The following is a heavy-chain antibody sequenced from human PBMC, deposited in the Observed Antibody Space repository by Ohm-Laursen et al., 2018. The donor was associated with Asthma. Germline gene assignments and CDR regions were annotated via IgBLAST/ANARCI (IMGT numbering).Heavy chain of an antibody. CDR3: ARMPTHRIVPELNYFDY. Sequence: SLRLSCAASGFTFSSYSMNWVRQAPGKGLEWVSSISSSSSYIYYADSVKGRFTISRDNSKSTLFLQMNNLRAEDTAVYYCARMPTHRIVPELNYFDYWGQGTLVTVSS. CDR1: GFTFSSYS. CDR2: ISSSSSYI. V-gene: IGHV3-21*04. D-gene: IGHD1-7*01. J-gene: IGHJ4*02.